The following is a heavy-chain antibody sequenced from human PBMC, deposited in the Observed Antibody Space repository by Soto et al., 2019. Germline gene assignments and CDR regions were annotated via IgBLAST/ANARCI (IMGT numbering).Heavy chain of an antibody. CDR2: IVVGSGNT. J-gene: IGHJ6*02. Sequence: SVKVFCKASGFTFTSSAVQWVRQARGQRLEWIGWIVVGSGNTNYAQKFQERVTITRDMSTSTAYMELSSLRSEDTAVYYCAESVPGSDYYYGMDVWGQGTTVTVSS. CDR1: GFTFTSSA. V-gene: IGHV1-58*01. CDR3: AESVPGSDYYYGMDV.